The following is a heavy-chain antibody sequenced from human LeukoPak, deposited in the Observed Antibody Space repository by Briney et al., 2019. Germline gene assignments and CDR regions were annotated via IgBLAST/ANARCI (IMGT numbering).Heavy chain of an antibody. CDR1: GGSSSGYY. D-gene: IGHD6-19*01. J-gene: IGHJ6*03. Sequence: PSETLSLTCAVYGGSSSGYYWSWIRQPPGKGLEWIGEINHSGSTNYNPSLKSRVTISVDTSKNQFSLKLSSVTAADTAVYYCARAIGWYNYYYYYMDVWGKGTTVTVSS. CDR3: ARAIGWYNYYYYYMDV. V-gene: IGHV4-34*01. CDR2: INHSGST.